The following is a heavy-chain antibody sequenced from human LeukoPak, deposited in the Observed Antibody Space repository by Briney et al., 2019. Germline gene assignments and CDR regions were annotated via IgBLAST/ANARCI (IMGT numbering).Heavy chain of an antibody. Sequence: ASVKVSCKASGYTFTSYDINWVRQATGQGLEWMGWMNPNSGNTGYAQKFQGRVTMTRNTSISTAYMELSSLRSEDTAVYYCARGKTTVYCGGDCYAFDYWGQGSLVTVSS. CDR1: GYTFTSYD. V-gene: IGHV1-8*01. CDR3: ARGKTTVYCGGDCYAFDY. CDR2: MNPNSGNT. J-gene: IGHJ4*02. D-gene: IGHD2-21*02.